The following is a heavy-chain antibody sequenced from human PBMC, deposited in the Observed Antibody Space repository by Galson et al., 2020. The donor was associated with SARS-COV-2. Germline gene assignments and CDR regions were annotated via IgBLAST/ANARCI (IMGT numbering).Heavy chain of an antibody. CDR3: AGTVAGGYYYYYMDV. CDR2: MSATGGTS. D-gene: IGHD6-19*01. Sequence: GESLKISCSASGFTFSDYAMHWVRQAPGKGLQYVSAMSATGGTSYYADSVKGRFTISRDNSKNTLYLQMNSLRAEDTAVYYCAGTVAGGYYYYYMDVWGKGTTVTVSS. J-gene: IGHJ6*03. CDR1: GFTFSDYA. V-gene: IGHV3-64*04.